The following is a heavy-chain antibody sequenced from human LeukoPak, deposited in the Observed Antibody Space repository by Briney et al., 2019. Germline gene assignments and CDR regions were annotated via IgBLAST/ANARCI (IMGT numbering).Heavy chain of an antibody. Sequence: PPGRSLRLSCAASGFTFSSYVMHWVRQAPGKGLEWVAVISYDGSNKYYADSVKGRFTISRDNSKNTLYLQMNSLRAEDTAVYYCAKRLYSSSWYGDYYYGMDVWGQRTTVTVSS. CDR1: GFTFSSYV. CDR2: ISYDGSNK. CDR3: AKRLYSSSWYGDYYYGMDV. V-gene: IGHV3-30*18. J-gene: IGHJ6*02. D-gene: IGHD6-13*01.